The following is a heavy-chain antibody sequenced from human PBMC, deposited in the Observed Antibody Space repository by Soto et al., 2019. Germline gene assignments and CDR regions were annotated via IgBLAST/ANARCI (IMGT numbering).Heavy chain of an antibody. CDR2: ISGSGGSA. CDR1: GFTFSTYA. CDR3: VRXLPYCSSTSCYAGVN. J-gene: IGHJ4*02. V-gene: IGHV3-23*01. D-gene: IGHD2-2*01. Sequence: GSLRLSCAASGFTFSTYAMTWVRQAPGKGLEWVSAISGSGGSAYYADSVKGRFAISRDNSKNTLWLQMNSLRAEDTAVYYCVRXLPYCSSTSCYAGVNWGQGTLVTVSS.